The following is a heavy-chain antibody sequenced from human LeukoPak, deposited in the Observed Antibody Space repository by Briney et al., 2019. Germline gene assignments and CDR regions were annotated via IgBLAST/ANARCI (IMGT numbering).Heavy chain of an antibody. D-gene: IGHD2-21*02. CDR1: GLTFDDYG. Sequence: GGSLRLSCAASGLTFDDYGMDWVRQAPGKGLEWVSLISGDGGSTYYGDSVKGRFTISRDNSKNSLYLQMNSLRTEDTALYYCAKTYCGGDCYSRALAFDIWGQGTMVTVSS. CDR2: ISGDGGST. V-gene: IGHV3-43*02. CDR3: AKTYCGGDCYSRALAFDI. J-gene: IGHJ3*02.